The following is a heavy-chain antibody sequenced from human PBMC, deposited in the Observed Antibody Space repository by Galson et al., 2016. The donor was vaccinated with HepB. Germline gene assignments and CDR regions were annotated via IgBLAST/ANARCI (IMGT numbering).Heavy chain of an antibody. CDR3: AKHRAYSSGPQDY. CDR1: GFTFNSYG. V-gene: IGHV3-23*01. CDR2: ISGSDDNI. J-gene: IGHJ4*02. Sequence: SLRLSCAASGFTFNSYGMSWVRQARGKGLEWVSSISGSDDNIHYADSVKGRFTISRDNSKNTLSLQMNSLRAEDTALYYCAKHRAYSSGPQDYWGQGTLVTVSS. D-gene: IGHD6-19*01.